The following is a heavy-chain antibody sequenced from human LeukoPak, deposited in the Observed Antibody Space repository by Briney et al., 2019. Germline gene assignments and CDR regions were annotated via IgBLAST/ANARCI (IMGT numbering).Heavy chain of an antibody. J-gene: IGHJ6*02. V-gene: IGHV1-8*01. Sequence: ASVKVSCKASGYTFTSYDINWVRQATGQGLEWMGWMNPNSGNTGYAQKFQGRATMTRNTSISTAYMELSSLRSEDTAVYYCARGRYYGSGSYYPYYYYGMDVWGQGTTVTVSS. D-gene: IGHD3-10*01. CDR2: MNPNSGNT. CDR1: GYTFTSYD. CDR3: ARGRYYGSGSYYPYYYYGMDV.